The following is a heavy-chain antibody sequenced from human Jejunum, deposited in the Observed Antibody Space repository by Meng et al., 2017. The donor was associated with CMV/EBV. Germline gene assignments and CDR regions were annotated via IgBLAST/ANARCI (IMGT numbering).Heavy chain of an antibody. J-gene: IGHJ6*02. CDR1: GGSTSLYY. V-gene: IGHV4-59*13. CDR3: ARADTPSFFYGMDV. Sequence: SGGSTSLYYWNWIRQPPGKGLEWIGYIYYSGSTNYNPTLKSRVTISVDTSKNQFSLKVTAVTAADTAVYYCARADTPSFFYGMDVWGQGTTVTVSS. CDR2: IYYSGST. D-gene: IGHD3-3*01.